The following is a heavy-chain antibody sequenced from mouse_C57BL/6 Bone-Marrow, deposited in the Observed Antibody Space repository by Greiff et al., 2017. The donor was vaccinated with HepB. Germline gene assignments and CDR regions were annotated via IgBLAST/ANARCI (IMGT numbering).Heavy chain of an antibody. CDR3: ARDYGSYGFSY. V-gene: IGHV1-7*01. CDR2: INPGSGYT. Sequence: VQLQQSGAELVRPGASVRLSCKASGYTFTTYWMHWVKQRPGQGLDWIGYINPGSGYTKYNQKFKDKATLTADKSSSTAYMQLSSLTYEDSAVYFCARDYGSYGFSYWGQGTLVTVSA. D-gene: IGHD1-1*01. CDR1: GYTFTTYW. J-gene: IGHJ3*01.